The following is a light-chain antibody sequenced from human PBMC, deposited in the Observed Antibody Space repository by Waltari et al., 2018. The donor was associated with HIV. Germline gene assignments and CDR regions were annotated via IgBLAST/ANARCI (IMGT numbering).Light chain of an antibody. V-gene: IGLV2-23*02. Sequence: QSALTQPASVSGSPGQSITISCTGTSSDVGGYNLVSWYQQHPGKAPKLMIYEVSKRPSGVSNRFSGSKSGNTASLTISGLQAEDEADYYCCSYAGSSTPGVFGGGTKLTVL. CDR2: EVS. J-gene: IGLJ2*01. CDR1: SSDVGGYNL. CDR3: CSYAGSSTPGV.